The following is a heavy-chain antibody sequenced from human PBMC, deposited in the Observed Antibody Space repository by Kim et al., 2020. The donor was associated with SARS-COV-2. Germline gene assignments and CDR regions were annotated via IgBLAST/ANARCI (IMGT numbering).Heavy chain of an antibody. J-gene: IGHJ4*02. V-gene: IGHV4-39*01. CDR1: GGSISSSSYY. D-gene: IGHD2-2*01. CDR2: IYYSGST. CDR3: ARRHARWYYFDY. Sequence: SETLSLTCTVSGGSISSSSYYWGWIRQPPGKGLEWIGSIYYSGSTYYNPSLKSRVTISVDTSKNQFSLKLSSVTAADTAVYYCARRHARWYYFDYWGQGTLVTVSS.